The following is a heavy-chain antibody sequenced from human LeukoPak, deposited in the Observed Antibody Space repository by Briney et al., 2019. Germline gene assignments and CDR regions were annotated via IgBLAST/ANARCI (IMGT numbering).Heavy chain of an antibody. V-gene: IGHV1-69*05. Sequence: GSSVKVSCKAPGGTFSSYAISWVRQAPGQGLEWMGGIIPIFGTANYAQKFQGRVTITTDESTSTAYMELSSLRSEDTAVYYCARARRAVAGLSYFDYWGQGTLVTVSS. CDR2: IIPIFGTA. J-gene: IGHJ4*02. CDR3: ARARRAVAGLSYFDY. CDR1: GGTFSSYA. D-gene: IGHD6-19*01.